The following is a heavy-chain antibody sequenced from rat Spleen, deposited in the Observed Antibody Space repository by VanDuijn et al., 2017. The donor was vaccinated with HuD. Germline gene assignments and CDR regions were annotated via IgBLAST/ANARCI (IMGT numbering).Heavy chain of an antibody. Sequence: EVQLVESGGGLVQPGRSLKLSCAASGFTFSNYYMAWVRQAPTKGLEWVASITNSGGSTYYRDSVKGRFTISRDNAKSTLYLQMDSLRSEDTATYYCARWGLPGYNDHYYVMDAWGQGASVTVSS. CDR1: GFTFSNYY. J-gene: IGHJ4*01. V-gene: IGHV5S23*01. CDR2: ITNSGGST. D-gene: IGHD1-4*01. CDR3: ARWGLPGYNDHYYVMDA.